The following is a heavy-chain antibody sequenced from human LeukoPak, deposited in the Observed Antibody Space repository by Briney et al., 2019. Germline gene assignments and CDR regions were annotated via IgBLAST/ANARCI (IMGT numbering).Heavy chain of an antibody. V-gene: IGHV3-48*01. CDR3: VRDQDSTDSYLYMDV. CDR2: ISSSSSAI. Sequence: GGSLRLSCVASGFTFRSYSMNWVRQAPGKGLEWLSYISSSSSAIHSADSVKGRFTISRDNAKDSLYLQMRSLGAEDTAVYYCVRDQDSTDSYLYMDVWGKGTTVIVSS. CDR1: GFTFRSYS. J-gene: IGHJ6*03. D-gene: IGHD2-15*01.